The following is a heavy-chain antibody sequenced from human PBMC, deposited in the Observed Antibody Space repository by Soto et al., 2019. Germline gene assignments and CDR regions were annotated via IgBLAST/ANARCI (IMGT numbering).Heavy chain of an antibody. D-gene: IGHD6-13*01. CDR2: IYYSGST. J-gene: IGHJ4*02. CDR1: GGSISSGGYY. Sequence: PSETLSLTCTVSGGSISSGGYYWSWIRQHPGKGLEWIGYIYYSGSTYYNPSLKSRVTISVDTSKNQFSLKLSSVTAADTAVYYCARDAGGTISSQYFDYWGQGTLVTVSS. CDR3: ARDAGGTISSQYFDY. V-gene: IGHV4-31*03.